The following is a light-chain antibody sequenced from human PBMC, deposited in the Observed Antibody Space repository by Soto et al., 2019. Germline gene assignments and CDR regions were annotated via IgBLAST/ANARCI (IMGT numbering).Light chain of an antibody. J-gene: IGLJ2*01. CDR2: NNN. CDR3: QVWHSSSDHVV. Sequence: SYELTQPPSVSVAPGQTARITCGGNNIGSKSVHWYQQKPGQAPVLVVYNNNDRPSGIPERFSGSNSGNTATLTISRVEAGDEADYYCQVWHSSSDHVVFGGGTKLTVL. V-gene: IGLV3-21*02. CDR1: NIGSKS.